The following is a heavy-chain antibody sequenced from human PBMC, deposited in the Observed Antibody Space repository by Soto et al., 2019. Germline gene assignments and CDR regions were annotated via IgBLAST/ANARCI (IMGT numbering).Heavy chain of an antibody. CDR2: ISGSGGST. CDR1: GFTFSSYA. V-gene: IGHV3-23*01. CDR3: AKHPPIEYRSLGYGMDV. Sequence: EVQLLESGGGLVQPGGSLRLSCAASGFTFSSYAMTWVRQAPGKGLEWVSAISGSGGSTYYADSVKGRFTISRDNSKNTLYLQMNGLRAEDTAVYYCAKHPPIEYRSLGYGMDVWGQGTTVTVSS. D-gene: IGHD6-6*01. J-gene: IGHJ6*02.